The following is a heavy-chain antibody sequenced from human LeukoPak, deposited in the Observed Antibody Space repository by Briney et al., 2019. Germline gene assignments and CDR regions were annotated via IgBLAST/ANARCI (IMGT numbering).Heavy chain of an antibody. CDR3: AKNTKPTLVTPDF. CDR1: GFTFSSYA. V-gene: IGHV3-30-3*02. D-gene: IGHD4-23*01. J-gene: IGHJ4*02. Sequence: GGSLRLSCAASGFTFSSYALHWVRQAPGKGLEWVAVISYDGSNKYYADSVNGRFTISRDNSKNTLYLQMNSLRAEDTAVYYCAKNTKPTLVTPDFWGQGTLVTVSS. CDR2: ISYDGSNK.